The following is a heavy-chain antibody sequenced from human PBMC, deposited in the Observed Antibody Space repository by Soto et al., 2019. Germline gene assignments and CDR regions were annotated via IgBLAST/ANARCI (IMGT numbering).Heavy chain of an antibody. CDR3: ATNYYYGMDV. V-gene: IGHV5-10-1*01. Sequence: PGESLKISCKGSGYSFTSYWISWVCQMPGKGLEWMGRIDPSDSYTKYSPSFQGHVTISADKSISTAYLQWSSLKASDTAMYYCATNYYYGMDVWGQGTTVTVSS. CDR1: GYSFTSYW. D-gene: IGHD1-1*01. J-gene: IGHJ6*02. CDR2: IDPSDSYT.